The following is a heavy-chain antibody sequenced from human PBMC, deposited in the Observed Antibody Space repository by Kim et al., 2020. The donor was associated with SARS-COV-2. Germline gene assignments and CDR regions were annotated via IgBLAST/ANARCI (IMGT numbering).Heavy chain of an antibody. V-gene: IGHV1-3*01. J-gene: IGHJ4*01. D-gene: IGHD1-1*01. Sequence: KFQGKVTITRDTSASTAFMGLSSLTSEDTAIYYCARDGTTRNGGYYFDYWGQGALVTVSS. CDR3: ARDGTTRNGGYYFDY.